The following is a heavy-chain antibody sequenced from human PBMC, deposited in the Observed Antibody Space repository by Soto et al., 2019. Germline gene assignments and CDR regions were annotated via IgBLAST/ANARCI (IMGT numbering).Heavy chain of an antibody. CDR2: ITAYNGNT. CDR3: ARGHYCSRTNCYVDIMGV. V-gene: IGHV1-18*01. Sequence: ASVKVSCKASGYTFISYGISWVRQAPGQGLEWMGWITAYNGNTNYAQKFQGRVTMTTDTSTNTVHMELRSLRSDDTAVYYCARGHYCSRTNCYVDIMGVWGQGTTVTVSS. J-gene: IGHJ6*02. D-gene: IGHD2-2*01. CDR1: GYTFISYG.